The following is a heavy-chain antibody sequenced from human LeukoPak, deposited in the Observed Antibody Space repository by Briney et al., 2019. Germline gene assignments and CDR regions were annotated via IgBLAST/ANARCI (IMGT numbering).Heavy chain of an antibody. J-gene: IGHJ5*02. CDR3: AKYGSGSNWFDP. D-gene: IGHD6-19*01. Sequence: PGGSLRLSCAASGFTFSSYAMSWVRQAPGKGPEWVSAISGSGGSTYYADSVKGRFTISRDSSKNTLYLQMNSLRAGDTAVYYCAKYGSGSNWFDPWGQGTLVTVSS. CDR2: ISGSGGST. V-gene: IGHV3-23*01. CDR1: GFTFSSYA.